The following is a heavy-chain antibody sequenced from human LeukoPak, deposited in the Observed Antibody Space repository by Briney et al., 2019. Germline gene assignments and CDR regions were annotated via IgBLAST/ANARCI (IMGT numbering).Heavy chain of an antibody. CDR3: AREAYSSPYYYMDV. CDR2: IYSGGST. J-gene: IGHJ6*03. Sequence: GGSLRLSCAASGFTVSSNYMSWVRQVPGKGLEWVSVIYSGGSTYYADSVKGRFTISRDNSKNTLYLQMNSLRAEDTAVYYCAREAYSSPYYYMDVWGKGTTVTISS. CDR1: GFTVSSNY. D-gene: IGHD6-13*01. V-gene: IGHV3-66*01.